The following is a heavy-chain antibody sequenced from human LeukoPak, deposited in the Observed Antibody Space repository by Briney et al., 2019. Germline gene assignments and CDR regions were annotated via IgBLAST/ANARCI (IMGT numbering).Heavy chain of an antibody. CDR1: GFSFSDSP. Sequence: GGSLRLSCAASGFSFSDSPMHWVRQASGKGLEWVCRVGDRANSYATGYAASVEGRFTISRDDSENTAYLQMNSLIIEDTAVYYCTRQRPQTGTFDYWGQGVLVTVSS. CDR3: TRQRPQTGTFDY. J-gene: IGHJ4*02. D-gene: IGHD3-9*01. V-gene: IGHV3-73*01. CDR2: VGDRANSYAT.